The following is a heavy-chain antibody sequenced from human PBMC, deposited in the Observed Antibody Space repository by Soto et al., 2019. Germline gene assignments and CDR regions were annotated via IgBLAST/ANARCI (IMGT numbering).Heavy chain of an antibody. CDR1: GFTFSSYA. J-gene: IGHJ4*02. Sequence: EVQLLESGGGLVQPGASLRLSCAASGFTFSSYAMSWVRQAPGKGLEWVSGVSGSGGSTYYADSVKGRFIISRDNSKNTLYLQMSSLRAEDTAVYYCAKVVPPVDYWGQGTLVTVSS. CDR2: VSGSGGST. CDR3: AKVVPPVDY. D-gene: IGHD1-26*01. V-gene: IGHV3-23*01.